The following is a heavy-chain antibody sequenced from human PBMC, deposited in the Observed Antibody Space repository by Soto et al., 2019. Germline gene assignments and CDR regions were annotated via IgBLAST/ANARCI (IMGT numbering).Heavy chain of an antibody. CDR2: ISPYNGNR. J-gene: IGHJ4*02. CDR1: GYTFTNYG. CDR3: ARERISDAGPFDY. Sequence: QVQRMQSGAEVKKPGASVKVSCKASGYTFTNYGFSWVRQAPGQGLEWMGWISPYNGNRYYTESLQGRITMTTDTSTNTAYMELGSLRSDDTAIYYCARERISDAGPFDYWGQGTLITVS. D-gene: IGHD6-13*01. V-gene: IGHV1-18*04.